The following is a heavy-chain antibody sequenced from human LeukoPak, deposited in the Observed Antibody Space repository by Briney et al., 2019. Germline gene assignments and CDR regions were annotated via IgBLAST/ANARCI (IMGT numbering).Heavy chain of an antibody. Sequence: ASVKVSCKASGYTFTSYAITWVRQAPGQGLEWMGWVSAYNGNTKCALKLQDRVTMTTDTSTSTSYMELRSLSSDDTAVYYCARVYYYGSGSYNNFDYWGQGTLVTVSS. V-gene: IGHV1-18*01. J-gene: IGHJ4*02. CDR3: ARVYYYGSGSYNNFDY. CDR2: VSAYNGNT. CDR1: GYTFTSYA. D-gene: IGHD3-10*01.